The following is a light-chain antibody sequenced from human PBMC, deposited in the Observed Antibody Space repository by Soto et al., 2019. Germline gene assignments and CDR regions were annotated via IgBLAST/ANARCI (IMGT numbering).Light chain of an antibody. Sequence: DIVMTQSPDSLAVYLGERANINCKSSQSVLYSSNNKNYLAWYQQKPGQPPKLLIYWASTRESGVPDRFSGSGSGTDFTLTISSLQAEDVAIYYCQQYYSTPPTFGGGTKVEIK. CDR2: WAS. J-gene: IGKJ4*01. CDR3: QQYYSTPPT. CDR1: QSVLYSSNNKNY. V-gene: IGKV4-1*01.